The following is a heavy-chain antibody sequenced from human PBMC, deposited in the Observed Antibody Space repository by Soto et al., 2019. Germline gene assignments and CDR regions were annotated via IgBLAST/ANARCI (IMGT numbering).Heavy chain of an antibody. CDR1: GFTFSSYG. D-gene: IGHD3-10*01. V-gene: IGHV3-30*18. Sequence: QVQLVESGGGVVQPGRSLRLSCAASGFTFSSYGVHWVRQAPGKGLERVAIISYDGSDKYYADSVKGRFTISRDNSKNTVDLQMNSLRAEDTAVYYCAKGLLWFGEYLSSFDYWGQGTLVTVSS. J-gene: IGHJ4*02. CDR2: ISYDGSDK. CDR3: AKGLLWFGEYLSSFDY.